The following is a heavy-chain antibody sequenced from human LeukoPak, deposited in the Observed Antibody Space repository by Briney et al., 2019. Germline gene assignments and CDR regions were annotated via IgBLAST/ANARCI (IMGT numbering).Heavy chain of an antibody. CDR1: GFNFITAA. V-gene: IGHV3-23*01. J-gene: IGHJ3*01. CDR2: ICSSGGST. D-gene: IGHD5-24*01. CDR3: VKDIQLST. Sequence: GRSLRLSCAASGFNFITAAMTWVRQAPGKGLEWVSLICSSGGSTYYADSVKGRFTISRDNSNHTLSLQMNSLRVEDTAIYYCVKDIQLSTWGLGTMVT.